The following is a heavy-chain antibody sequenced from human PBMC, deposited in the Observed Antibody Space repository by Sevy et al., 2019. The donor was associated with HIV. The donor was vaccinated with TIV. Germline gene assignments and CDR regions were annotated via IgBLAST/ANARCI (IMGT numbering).Heavy chain of an antibody. Sequence: GGSLRLSCAASGFTFSRSSMNWVRLAPGKGLEWLSSISYSGSHIYYADSLRGRFSISRDNAKSSLYLQMNSLRAEDTAVYYCARGVGANAQSDYWGQGTLVTVSS. J-gene: IGHJ4*02. D-gene: IGHD2-8*01. CDR3: ARGVGANAQSDY. CDR2: ISYSGSHI. V-gene: IGHV3-21*01. CDR1: GFTFSRSS.